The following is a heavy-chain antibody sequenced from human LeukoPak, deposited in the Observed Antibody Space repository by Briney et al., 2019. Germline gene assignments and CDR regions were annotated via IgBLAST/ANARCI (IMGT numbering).Heavy chain of an antibody. CDR2: IWYDGSNK. Sequence: GGSLRLSCAASGFTFSSYGMHWVRQAPGKGLEWVAVIWYDGSNKYYADSVKGRFTISRDNSENTLYLQMNSLRAEDTAVYYCARQAYYDFWSGYSGNLDYWGQGTLVTVSS. CDR3: ARQAYYDFWSGYSGNLDY. D-gene: IGHD3-3*01. V-gene: IGHV3-33*01. CDR1: GFTFSSYG. J-gene: IGHJ4*02.